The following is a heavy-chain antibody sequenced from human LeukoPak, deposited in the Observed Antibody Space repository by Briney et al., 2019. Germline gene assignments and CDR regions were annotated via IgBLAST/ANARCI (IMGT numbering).Heavy chain of an antibody. Sequence: VKVSCKASGGTFSSYAISWVRQAPGQGLEWMGEIIPIFGTANYAQKFQGRVTITADEPTSTAYMELSSLRSEDTAVYYCARGRSSSSSMLYNWFDPWGQGTLVTVSS. J-gene: IGHJ5*02. D-gene: IGHD6-6*01. V-gene: IGHV1-69*13. CDR2: IIPIFGTA. CDR1: GGTFSSYA. CDR3: ARGRSSSSSMLYNWFDP.